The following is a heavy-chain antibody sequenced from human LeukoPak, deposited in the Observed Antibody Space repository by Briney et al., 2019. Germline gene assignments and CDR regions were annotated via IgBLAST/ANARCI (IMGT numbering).Heavy chain of an antibody. CDR3: ARGIRTGYGY. CDR1: GGSVSSGNYY. V-gene: IGHV4-61*01. CDR2: VDYSGST. Sequence: SETLSLTCSVSGGSVSSGNYYWSWIRQPPGKGLEWIGYVDYSGSTSYNPSLRRRVTISLDTSKNQFSLKVMYLTAADTAVYYCARGIRTGYGYWGQGTLVTVSS. D-gene: IGHD1-1*01. J-gene: IGHJ4*02.